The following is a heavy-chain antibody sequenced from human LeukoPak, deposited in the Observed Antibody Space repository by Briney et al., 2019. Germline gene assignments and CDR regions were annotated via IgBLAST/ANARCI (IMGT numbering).Heavy chain of an antibody. CDR2: ISGSGGNT. D-gene: IGHD3-22*01. CDR1: GFTFGNYA. Sequence: GGSLRLSCAASGFTFGNYAMSWVRQAPGKGLKWVSAISGSGGNTDYADSVKGRFTISRDNSKNTLYLQMNSLRAEDTAVYYCAKGHYYDSSGYLPPDYWGQGTLVTVSS. J-gene: IGHJ4*02. CDR3: AKGHYYDSSGYLPPDY. V-gene: IGHV3-23*01.